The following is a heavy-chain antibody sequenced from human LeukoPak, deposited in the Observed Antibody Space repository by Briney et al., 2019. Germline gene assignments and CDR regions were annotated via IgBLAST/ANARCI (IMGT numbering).Heavy chain of an antibody. V-gene: IGHV3-74*01. D-gene: IGHD3-22*01. J-gene: IGHJ3*02. CDR3: ARDPPMYYYDEPGSRDAFDI. Sequence: GGSLRLSCAASGFTFSSYWMHWVRQAPGKGLVWVSRINSDGSSTSYADSVKGRFTISRDNAKNTLYLQMNSLRAEDTAVYYCARDPPMYYYDEPGSRDAFDIWGQGTMVTVSS. CDR2: INSDGSST. CDR1: GFTFSSYW.